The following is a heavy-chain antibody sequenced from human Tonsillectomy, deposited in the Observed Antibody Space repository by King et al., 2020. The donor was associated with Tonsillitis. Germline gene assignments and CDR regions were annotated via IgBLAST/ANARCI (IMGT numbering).Heavy chain of an antibody. J-gene: IGHJ4*02. D-gene: IGHD6-19*01. CDR3: AKLGFSSDWYGYFDY. CDR1: GFTFSSYA. V-gene: IGHV3-23*04. CDR2: ISGSAGST. Sequence: VQLVESGGGLVQPGGSLRLSCAASGFTFSSYAMTWVRQAPGKGLEWVSAISGSAGSTYSADSVKGRFTISRDNSKNTLYLQMNSLRAEDTAVYYCAKLGFSSDWYGYFDYWGQGTLVTVSS.